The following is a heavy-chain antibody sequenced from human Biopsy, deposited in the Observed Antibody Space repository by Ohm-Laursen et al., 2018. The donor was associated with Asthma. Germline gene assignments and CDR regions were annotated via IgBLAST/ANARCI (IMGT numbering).Heavy chain of an antibody. D-gene: IGHD3-3*01. CDR2: ISYGGKT. J-gene: IGHJ6*02. Sequence: TLSLTCSVSGGSMTPTSHYWDWIRQAPGKGLEWIGYISYGGKTSYNPSLKNRVTISRNTSKNQFSLRLTSVTAADTAVYFCARRITIFGVVQKDHGMDAWGQGTTVIVSS. CDR3: ARRITIFGVVQKDHGMDA. V-gene: IGHV4-39*01. CDR1: GGSMTPTSHY.